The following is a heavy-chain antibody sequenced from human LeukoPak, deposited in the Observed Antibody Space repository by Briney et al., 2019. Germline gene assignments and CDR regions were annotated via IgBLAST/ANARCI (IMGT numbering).Heavy chain of an antibody. J-gene: IGHJ3*02. CDR1: GYSFTSYW. Sequence: GESLKISCKCSGYSFTSYWIGWVRQMPGKGLEWRVVIYPGDCSTRYSPSLQGQVTISVDKSISTAYLQLNCLKASDTAMYYCARTQSDILTGYNDLDIWGQGKMVTVSS. V-gene: IGHV5-51*01. CDR3: ARTQSDILTGYNDLDI. D-gene: IGHD3-9*01. CDR2: IYPGDCST.